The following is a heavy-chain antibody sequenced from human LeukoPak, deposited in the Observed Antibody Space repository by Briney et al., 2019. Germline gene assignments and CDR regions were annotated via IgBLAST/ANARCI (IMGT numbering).Heavy chain of an antibody. Sequence: ASVQVSCKASGYTFTGYYMHWVRQAPGQGLEWMGWINPNSGGTNYAQKFQGRVTMTRDTSISTAYMELSRLTSDDTAVYYCARDIVSSSLDYWGQGTLVTVSS. J-gene: IGHJ4*02. CDR3: ARDIVSSSLDY. CDR1: GYTFTGYY. V-gene: IGHV1-2*02. CDR2: INPNSGGT. D-gene: IGHD6-13*01.